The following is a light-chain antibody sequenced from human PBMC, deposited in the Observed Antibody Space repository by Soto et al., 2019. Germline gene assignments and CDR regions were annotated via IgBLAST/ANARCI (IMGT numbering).Light chain of an antibody. Sequence: EIVMTQSPATLSMSPGQRVTLSCRASQSVSSNLAWNQQKPGQAPRLLIYGASTRATGIPDRFSGSGSGTEFTLTISSLQSEDCAVYYCQQYNIWPWTFGQGTKVEIK. CDR1: QSVSSN. J-gene: IGKJ1*01. CDR2: GAS. V-gene: IGKV3-15*01. CDR3: QQYNIWPWT.